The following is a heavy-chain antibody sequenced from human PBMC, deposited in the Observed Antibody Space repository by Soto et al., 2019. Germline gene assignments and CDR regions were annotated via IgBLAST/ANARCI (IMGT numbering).Heavy chain of an antibody. Sequence: EVQLVESGGGLVQPGGSLRLSCAASGFTVSSNYMSWVRQAPGKGLEWVSVIYSGGSTYYALSVKGRLTISRDNSKDTLYLQMNSLRAEDTAVYYCARGVTSYYYYMDVLGKGTTVTVSS. CDR3: ARGVTSYYYYMDV. J-gene: IGHJ6*03. V-gene: IGHV3-66*01. D-gene: IGHD3-16*01. CDR2: IYSGGST. CDR1: GFTVSSNY.